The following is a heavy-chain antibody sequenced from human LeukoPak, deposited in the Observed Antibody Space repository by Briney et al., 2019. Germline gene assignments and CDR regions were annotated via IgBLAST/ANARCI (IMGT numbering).Heavy chain of an antibody. CDR1: GYTFTGYY. CDR3: VRVAVTGIAHFQY. V-gene: IGHV1-2*02. Sequence: ASVKVSCKASGYTFTGYYLHWMRQAPGQGLEWMGWINGNSGDTNYAQKFQGRVTMTRDTSISTAYMDLIRLTSDDTAVYYCVRVAVTGIAHFQYWGQGTLVTVPS. CDR2: INGNSGDT. J-gene: IGHJ1*01. D-gene: IGHD6-19*01.